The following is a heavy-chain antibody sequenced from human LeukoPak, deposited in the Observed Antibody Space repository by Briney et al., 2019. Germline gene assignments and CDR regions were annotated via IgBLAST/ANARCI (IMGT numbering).Heavy chain of an antibody. J-gene: IGHJ5*02. CDR2: INPNSGGT. Sequence: ASVKDSCKASGYTFTGYYMHWVRQDPGQGLEWMGWINPNSGGTNYAQKFQGRVTMTRDTSISTAYMELSRLRSDDTAVYYCARVAGLYNWFDPWGQGTLVTVSS. CDR1: GYTFTGYY. V-gene: IGHV1-2*02. D-gene: IGHD6-13*01. CDR3: ARVAGLYNWFDP.